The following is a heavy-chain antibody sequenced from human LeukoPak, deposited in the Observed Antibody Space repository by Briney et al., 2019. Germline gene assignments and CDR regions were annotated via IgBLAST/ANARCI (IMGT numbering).Heavy chain of an antibody. J-gene: IGHJ6*02. CDR1: GGSISSYY. CDR3: ARATGVLWFGEYYGMDV. Sequence: SETLSLTCTGSGGSISSYYWSWIRQPPGKGLEWIGYIYYSGSANYNPSLKSRVTISVDTSKNQFSLKLSSVTAADTAVYYCARATGVLWFGEYYGMDVWGQGTTVTVSS. V-gene: IGHV4-59*01. D-gene: IGHD3-10*01. CDR2: IYYSGSA.